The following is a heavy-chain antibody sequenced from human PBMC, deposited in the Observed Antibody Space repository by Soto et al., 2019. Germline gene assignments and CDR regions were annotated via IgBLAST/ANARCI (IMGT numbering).Heavy chain of an antibody. CDR3: VVAAQPYYLDY. CDR2: ISAYNGNT. J-gene: IGHJ4*02. V-gene: IGHV1-18*01. D-gene: IGHD2-15*01. Sequence: ASVKVSCKASGYTFSNYGIHWVRQAPGQGLEWMGWISAYNGNTNYAQKLQGRVTMTTDTSTSTAYMELRSLRSDDTAVYYCVVAAQPYYLDYWGQGTLVTAPQ. CDR1: GYTFSNYG.